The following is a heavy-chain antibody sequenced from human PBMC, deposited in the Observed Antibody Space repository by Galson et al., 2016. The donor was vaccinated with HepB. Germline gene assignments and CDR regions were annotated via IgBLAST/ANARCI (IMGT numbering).Heavy chain of an antibody. V-gene: IGHV3-21*01. CDR1: GFTFSTYT. CDR3: ARESFYYDD. CDR2: ISIGSSYI. J-gene: IGHJ2*01. D-gene: IGHD3-22*01. Sequence: SLRLSCAASGFTFSTYTMTWVRQAPGKGLEWVASISIGSSYIYYADSVKGRFTISRDNAKNSLYLQMNSLRGEDTAVYYCARESFYYDDWGRGSLVTVSS.